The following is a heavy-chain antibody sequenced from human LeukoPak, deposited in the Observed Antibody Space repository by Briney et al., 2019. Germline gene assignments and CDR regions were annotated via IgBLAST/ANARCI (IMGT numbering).Heavy chain of an antibody. J-gene: IGHJ4*02. CDR1: GGSISSGGYY. D-gene: IGHD2-15*01. CDR2: IYYSGST. CDR3: ASDTVGYCSGGSCYSVRYYGA. Sequence: SQTLSLTCTVSGGSISSGGYYWSWIRQHPGKGLEWIGYIYYSGSTYYNPSLKSRVTISVDTSKNQFSLKLSSVTAADTAGYYWASDTVGYCSGGSCYSVRYYGAWGQGTLVTVSS. V-gene: IGHV4-31*03.